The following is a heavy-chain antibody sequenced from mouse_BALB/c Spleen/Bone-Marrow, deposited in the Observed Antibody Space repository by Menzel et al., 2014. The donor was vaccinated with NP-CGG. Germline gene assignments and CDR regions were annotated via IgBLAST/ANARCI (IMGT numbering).Heavy chain of an antibody. CDR3: ARFPVDY. CDR1: GFTFTDYY. J-gene: IGHJ4*01. Sequence: EVKLVESGGGLVQPGGSLILSCTTSGFTFTDYYMSWVRQPPGKALEWLAFIRNKAYGYTTEYSASVRGRFTISRDNSQSILYLQMSTLRAEDSATYYCARFPVDYWGQGTSVTVSS. V-gene: IGHV7-3*02. CDR2: IRNKAYGYTT.